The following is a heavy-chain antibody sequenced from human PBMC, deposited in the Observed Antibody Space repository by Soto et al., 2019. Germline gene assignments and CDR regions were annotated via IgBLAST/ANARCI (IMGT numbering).Heavy chain of an antibody. V-gene: IGHV1-69*12. Sequence: QVQLVQSGAEVKKPGSSVKVSCKASGGTFSSYAISWVRQAPGQGLEWMGGIISIFGTANYAQKFQGRVTTTADESTSTAYMELSSLRSEATALYYCARHVPAAGYYYGMDVWGQGTTVTVSS. D-gene: IGHD2-2*01. CDR3: ARHVPAAGYYYGMDV. CDR1: GGTFSSYA. CDR2: IISIFGTA. J-gene: IGHJ6*02.